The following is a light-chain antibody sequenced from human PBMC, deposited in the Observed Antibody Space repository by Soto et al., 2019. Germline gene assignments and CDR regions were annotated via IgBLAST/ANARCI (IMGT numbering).Light chain of an antibody. Sequence: PMTPSPSSLSASVGDRVTITCRASQSISSYLNWYQQKPGKAPKLLIYAASSLQSGVPSRFSGSGSGTDFTLTISSLQPEDFATYYCQQSYSTLWTFGQGTKVEIK. J-gene: IGKJ1*01. CDR3: QQSYSTLWT. CDR1: QSISSY. CDR2: AAS. V-gene: IGKV1-39*01.